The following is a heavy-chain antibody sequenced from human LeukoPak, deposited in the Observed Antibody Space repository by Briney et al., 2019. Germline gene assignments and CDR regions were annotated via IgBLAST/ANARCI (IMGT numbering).Heavy chain of an antibody. D-gene: IGHD5-12*01. CDR2: IYSGGST. J-gene: IGHJ3*02. CDR3: ARHSRSGSGGYENAFDI. V-gene: IGHV4-39*01. CDR1: GGSISSSSYY. Sequence: SETLSLTCTVSGGSISSSSYYWDWIRQSPGKGLEWIGNIYSGGSTYYTPSLKSRVTISVDTSKNQFSLKMSSVTAADTAIYFCARHSRSGSGGYENAFDIWGQGTMVTVSS.